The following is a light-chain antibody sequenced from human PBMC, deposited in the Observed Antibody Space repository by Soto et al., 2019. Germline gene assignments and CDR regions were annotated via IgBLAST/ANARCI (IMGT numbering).Light chain of an antibody. V-gene: IGKV1-33*01. CDR1: QDISNY. J-gene: IGKJ3*01. CDR2: DAS. Sequence: DIQMTQSPSSLSASVGDRVTITCQASQDISNYLNWYQRKPGKAPKLLIFDASNLETGVPSRFSGSRSGTDFTFTISSLQAEDIATYYCQQYDNLPFTFGPGTKVDIK. CDR3: QQYDNLPFT.